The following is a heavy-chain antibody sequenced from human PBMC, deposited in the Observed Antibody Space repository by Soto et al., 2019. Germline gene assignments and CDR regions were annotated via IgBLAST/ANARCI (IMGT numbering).Heavy chain of an antibody. V-gene: IGHV3-23*01. D-gene: IGHD3-9*01. Sequence: GGSLRLSCAASGFTCSSYAMSWVRPAPGKGLEWVSAISVSGGSTYYADSVKGRFTISRDNSKNTLYLQMNSLRAEDTAVYYCAKDQVRGSYLTGYYYPYYYGMDVWGQGTTVTVSS. CDR3: AKDQVRGSYLTGYYYPYYYGMDV. J-gene: IGHJ6*02. CDR2: ISVSGGST. CDR1: GFTCSSYA.